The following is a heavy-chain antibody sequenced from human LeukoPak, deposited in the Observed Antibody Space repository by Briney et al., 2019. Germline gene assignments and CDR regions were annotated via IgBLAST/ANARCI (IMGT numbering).Heavy chain of an antibody. CDR1: GFTFSSHW. Sequence: GGSLRLSCAASGFTFSSHWMHWVRQAPGKGLMWIARINSDGSITTYADPVKGRFTISRDNAKNTLYLQMNSLRAEDMAVYYCVRALSGSEDYWSQGTLVTVSS. J-gene: IGHJ4*02. CDR2: INSDGSIT. CDR3: VRALSGSEDY. D-gene: IGHD2-21*01. V-gene: IGHV3-74*01.